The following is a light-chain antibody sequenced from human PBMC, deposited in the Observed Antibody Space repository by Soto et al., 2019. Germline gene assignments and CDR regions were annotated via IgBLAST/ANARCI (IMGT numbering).Light chain of an antibody. CDR3: QQANRFPLT. V-gene: IGKV1-12*01. CDR1: QGINNM. J-gene: IGKJ4*01. CDR2: AAS. Sequence: DIQMTQSPSSVSASVGDRVKITCRASQGINNMLAWYQQKPGKAPRLLISAASTLQSGVPSGFSGSASGRDFTLTISSLQPEDSATYYCQQANRFPLTFGGGTRVEIK.